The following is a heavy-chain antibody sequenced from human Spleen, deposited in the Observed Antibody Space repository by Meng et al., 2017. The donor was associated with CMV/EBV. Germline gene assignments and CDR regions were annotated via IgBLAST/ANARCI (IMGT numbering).Heavy chain of an antibody. D-gene: IGHD3-10*01. J-gene: IGHJ5*02. CDR3: TRNLWFGESLDWFDP. CDR2: ISSSSSYI. CDR1: GFTFSSYS. V-gene: IGHV3-21*01. Sequence: SGFTFSSYSMNWVRQAPGKGLEWVSSISSSSSYIYYADSVKGRFTISRDNAKNSLYLQMNSLRAEDTAVYYCTRNLWFGESLDWFDPWGQGTLVTVSS.